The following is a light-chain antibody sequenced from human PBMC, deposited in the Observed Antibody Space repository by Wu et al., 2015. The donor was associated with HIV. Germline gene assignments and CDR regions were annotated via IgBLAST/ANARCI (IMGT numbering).Light chain of an antibody. CDR1: QTIGSH. V-gene: IGKV3-20*01. J-gene: IGKJ3*01. CDR2: DAS. Sequence: EIMMSQSPVTLSVSPGERATLSCRASQTIGSHLAWYQHKRGQAPRLLIHDASIRATGIPPRFSGSGSGTDFTLTISRLEPEDFAVYYCQQYGSSPVFGPGTKVDIK. CDR3: QQYGSSPV.